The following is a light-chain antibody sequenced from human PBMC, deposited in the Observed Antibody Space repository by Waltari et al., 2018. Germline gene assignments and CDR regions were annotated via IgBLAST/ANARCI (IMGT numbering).Light chain of an antibody. J-gene: IGKJ1*01. CDR1: QNISNF. V-gene: IGKV1-39*01. Sequence: DIQMTQSPSSLSASVGDRVTITCRASQNISNFLNWYLQKPGKAPNLLIYAASNLQRGVPSRFSGRGSGTDFALTISSLQPEDFATYYCQQRYSALTWTFGQGTKVQI. CDR2: AAS. CDR3: QQRYSALTWT.